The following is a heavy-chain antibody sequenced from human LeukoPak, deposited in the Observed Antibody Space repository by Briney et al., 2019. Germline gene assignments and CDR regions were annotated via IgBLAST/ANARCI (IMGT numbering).Heavy chain of an antibody. CDR1: GFTFSSYA. Sequence: GGSLRLSCAASGFTFSSYAMSWVRQAPGKGLEWVTSISGSGGSTYYADSVKGRFTISRDNSKNILYLQMNSLRVEDTAVYYCAKDRPLSDAFDIWGQGTMVTVSS. CDR3: AKDRPLSDAFDI. V-gene: IGHV3-23*01. J-gene: IGHJ3*02. D-gene: IGHD3-10*01. CDR2: ISGSGGST.